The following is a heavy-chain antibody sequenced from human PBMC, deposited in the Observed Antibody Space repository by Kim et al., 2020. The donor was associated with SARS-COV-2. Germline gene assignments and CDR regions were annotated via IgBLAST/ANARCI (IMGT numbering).Heavy chain of an antibody. CDR3: AKNILRYYDSSGYYYTGDPHIAGIT. D-gene: IGHD3-22*01. J-gene: IGHJ5*02. Sequence: GGSLRLSCAASGFTFSSYAMSWVRQAPGKGLEWVSAISGSGGSTYYADSVKGRFTISRDNSKNTLYLQMNSLRAEDTAVYYCAKNILRYYDSSGYYYTGDPHIAGITWGQGTLVTVSS. CDR1: GFTFSSYA. V-gene: IGHV3-23*01. CDR2: ISGSGGST.